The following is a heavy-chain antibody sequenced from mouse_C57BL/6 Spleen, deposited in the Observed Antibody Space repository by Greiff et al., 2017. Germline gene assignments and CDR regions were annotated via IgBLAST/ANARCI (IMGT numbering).Heavy chain of an antibody. CDR3: ARVLRDWYFDV. Sequence: EVKLVESEGGLVQPGSSMKLSCTASGFTFSDYYMAWVRQVPEKGLEWVANINYDGSSTYYLDSLKSRFIISRDNAKNILYLQMSSLKSEDTATYYCARVLRDWYFDVWGTGTTVTVSS. CDR2: INYDGSST. J-gene: IGHJ1*03. V-gene: IGHV5-16*01. D-gene: IGHD1-1*01. CDR1: GFTFSDYY.